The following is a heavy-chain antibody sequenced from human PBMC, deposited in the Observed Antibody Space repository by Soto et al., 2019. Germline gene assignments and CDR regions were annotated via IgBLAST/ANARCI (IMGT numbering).Heavy chain of an antibody. J-gene: IGHJ4*02. Sequence: SETLSLTYTVSGGSITTNYWSWIRQPPGKGLEWIGNIYQSGTTDYNPSLKSRVTISVDRSKNQFSLKLSSVTAADTAVYYCASTKLLWFGELLGRFDYWGQGTLVTVSS. CDR1: GGSITTNY. CDR2: IYQSGTT. D-gene: IGHD3-10*01. V-gene: IGHV4-59*04. CDR3: ASTKLLWFGELLGRFDY.